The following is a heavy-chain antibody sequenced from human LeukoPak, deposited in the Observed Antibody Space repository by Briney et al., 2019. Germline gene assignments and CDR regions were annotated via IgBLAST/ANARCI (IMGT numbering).Heavy chain of an antibody. CDR1: GYTFTGYY. CDR3: ARERDLLGTGLTLVDAFDI. J-gene: IGHJ3*02. V-gene: IGHV1-2*04. Sequence: EASVKVSCKASGYTFTGYYMHWVRQAPGQGLEWMGWINPNSGGTNYAQKFQGWVTMTRDTSISTAYMELSRLRSDDTAVYYCARERDLLGTGLTLVDAFDIWGQGTMVTVSS. D-gene: IGHD2-8*02. CDR2: INPNSGGT.